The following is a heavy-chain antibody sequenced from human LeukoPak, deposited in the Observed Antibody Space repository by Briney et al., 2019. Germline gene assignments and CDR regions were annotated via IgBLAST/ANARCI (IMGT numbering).Heavy chain of an antibody. V-gene: IGHV4-34*01. Sequence: SETLSLTCAVYGGSFSDYYWTWLRQPPGKGLEWIAEINHSGSTNYNPSLKSRVTISVDTSKNQFSLKLTSVTAADTAVYYCAGRGYYYASGVPVWGQGTLVTVSS. CDR3: AGRGYYYASGVPV. J-gene: IGHJ4*02. CDR1: GGSFSDYY. CDR2: INHSGST. D-gene: IGHD3-10*01.